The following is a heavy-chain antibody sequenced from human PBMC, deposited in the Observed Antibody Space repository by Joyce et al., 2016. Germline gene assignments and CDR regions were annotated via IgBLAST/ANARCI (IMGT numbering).Heavy chain of an antibody. CDR1: GGPFNDYF. CDR2: SNHSETV. D-gene: IGHD1-7*01. J-gene: IGHJ4*02. V-gene: IGHV4-34*01. CDR3: ARRPQDCTRTMCFPPDY. Sequence: QVQLHQLGTGLLKPSETLSLTCAVYGGPFNDYFWNWIRQSPGKGLEWIGESNHSETVTYNPSLKSRVTISVDTSKNQFSLKLTSVTAADTAVYFCARRPQDCTRTMCFPPDYWGQGTLVTVSS.